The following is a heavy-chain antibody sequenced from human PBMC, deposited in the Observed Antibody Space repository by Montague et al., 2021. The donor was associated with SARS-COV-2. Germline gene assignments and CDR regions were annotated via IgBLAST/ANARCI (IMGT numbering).Heavy chain of an antibody. CDR1: GYDFTRYW. CDR3: ARSQHCGSDCYFAX. Sequence: QSGAEVKKSGESLRISCRGSGYDFTRYWISWVRQMPGKGLEWMGRINPADSQTNYSPSFQGQVTISVDKSITTAYLQWSSLKPSDTAIYYCARSQHCGSDCYFAXWGQGSLVTASS. J-gene: IGHJ4*02. D-gene: IGHD2-21*02. CDR2: INPADSQT. V-gene: IGHV5-10-1*01.